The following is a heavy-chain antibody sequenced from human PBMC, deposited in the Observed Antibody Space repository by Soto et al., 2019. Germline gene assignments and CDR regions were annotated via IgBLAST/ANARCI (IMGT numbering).Heavy chain of an antibody. J-gene: IGHJ6*02. CDR2: IDPSDSYT. CDR1: GYSFTSYW. D-gene: IGHD2-2*01. CDR3: ARQKDIVVVPAATSDYYYGMDV. V-gene: IGHV5-10-1*01. Sequence: GESLKISCKGSGYSFTSYWISWVRQMPGKGLEWMGRIDPSDSYTNYSPSFQGHVTIAADKSISTAYLQWSSLKASDTAMYYCARQKDIVVVPAATSDYYYGMDVWGQGTTVTVSS.